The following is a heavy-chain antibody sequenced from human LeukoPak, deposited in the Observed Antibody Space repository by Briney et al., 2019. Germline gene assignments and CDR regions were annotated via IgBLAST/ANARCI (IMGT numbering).Heavy chain of an antibody. CDR3: ARGGYSGYDFDY. J-gene: IGHJ4*02. Sequence: PGGSLRLSCAASGFTFSSYSMNWVRQAPGKGLEWVSSISSSSSYIYYADSVKGRFTISRDNSKNTLYLQMNSLRAADTAVYSCARGGYSGYDFDYWGQGTLVTVSS. D-gene: IGHD5-12*01. V-gene: IGHV3-21*04. CDR1: GFTFSSYS. CDR2: ISSSSSYI.